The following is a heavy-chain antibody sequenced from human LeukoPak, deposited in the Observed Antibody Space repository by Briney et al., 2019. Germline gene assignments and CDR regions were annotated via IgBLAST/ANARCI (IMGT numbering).Heavy chain of an antibody. Sequence: ASVKVSCKASGYTFTGYYMHWVRQAPGQGLEWMGWISGYNGHTNYAQKFQGRLTMTTDAATSTVYMELRSLRSDDAAVYYCARGLDAAAGLANFDHWGQGTLVTVSS. D-gene: IGHD6-25*01. J-gene: IGHJ4*02. CDR2: ISGYNGHT. V-gene: IGHV1-18*04. CDR1: GYTFTGYY. CDR3: ARGLDAAAGLANFDH.